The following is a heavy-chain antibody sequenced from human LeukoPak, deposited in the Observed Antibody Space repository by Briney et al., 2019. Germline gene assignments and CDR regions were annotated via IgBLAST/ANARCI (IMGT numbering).Heavy chain of an antibody. CDR1: GFTFSSYA. CDR2: ISYDGSNK. CDR3: ARRESSSLAPLVDY. D-gene: IGHD6-6*01. J-gene: IGHJ4*02. Sequence: GRSLRLSCAASGFTFSSYAMHWVRHAPGKGLEWVAVISYDGSNKYYADSVKGRFTISRDNSKNTLYLQMNSLRAEDTAVYYCARRESSSLAPLVDYWGQGTLVTVSS. V-gene: IGHV3-30*17.